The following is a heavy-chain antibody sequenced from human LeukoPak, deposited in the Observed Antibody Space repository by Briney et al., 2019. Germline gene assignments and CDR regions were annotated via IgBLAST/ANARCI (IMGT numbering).Heavy chain of an antibody. CDR2: ISGSGGST. CDR3: AKDGGSGGYSYGYDC. J-gene: IGHJ4*02. CDR1: GFTFSSYA. V-gene: IGHV3-23*01. Sequence: GGSLRLSCAASGFTFSSYAMSWVRQAPGKGLEWVSAISGSGGSTYYADSVKGRFTISRDNSKNTLYLQMNSLRAEDTAVYYCAKDGGSGGYSYGYDCWGQGTLVTVSS. D-gene: IGHD5-18*01.